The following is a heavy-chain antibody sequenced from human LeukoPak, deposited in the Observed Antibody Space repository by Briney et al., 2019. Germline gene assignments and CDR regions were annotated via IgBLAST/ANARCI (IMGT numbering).Heavy chain of an antibody. J-gene: IGHJ4*02. V-gene: IGHV1-69*04. CDR3: ARDARNMVRGAAY. CDR2: IIPILGIA. CDR1: GGTFSSYA. D-gene: IGHD3-10*01. Sequence: SVRVSCKASGGTFSSYAISWVRQAPGQGVEWMGRIIPILGIANYAQKFQGRVTITADKSTSTAYMELSSLRSEDTAVYYCARDARNMVRGAAYWGQGTLVTVSS.